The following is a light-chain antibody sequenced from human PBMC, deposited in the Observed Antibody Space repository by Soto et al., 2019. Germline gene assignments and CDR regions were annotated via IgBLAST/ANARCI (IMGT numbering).Light chain of an antibody. CDR3: HLYGFLPIT. CDR2: DAS. J-gene: IGKJ5*01. Sequence: KKSVVALSLKKKETATLSCGVSQSVSGNSLACHQQRSGLAPSVVIYDASSRAIGISDRFSGSGSGTDFTLTIFFFEPEDFTRYCSHLYGFLPITFCHVTRLDI. CDR1: QSVSGNS. V-gene: IGKV3D-20*01.